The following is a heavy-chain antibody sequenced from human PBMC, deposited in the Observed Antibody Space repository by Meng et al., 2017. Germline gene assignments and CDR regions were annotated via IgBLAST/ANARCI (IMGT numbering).Heavy chain of an antibody. CDR3: AKFGNGVTLKSCYFDL. V-gene: IGHV3-23*04. D-gene: IGHD1-1*01. J-gene: IGHJ2*01. CDR1: GGTFSTHA. CDR2: ISSGGDT. Sequence: VPLVESGGGLIQPGGSLRLSCEDSGGTFSTHAMSWVRQAPGKGLEWVSAISSGGDTYYADSVRGRFTISRDNSKNTLYLQMNILRAEDTAVYYCAKFGNGVTLKSCYFDLWGRGTLVTVSS.